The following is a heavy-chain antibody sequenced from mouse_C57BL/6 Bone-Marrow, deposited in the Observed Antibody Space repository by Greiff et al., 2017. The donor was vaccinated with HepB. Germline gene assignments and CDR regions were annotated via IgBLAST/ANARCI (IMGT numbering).Heavy chain of an antibody. V-gene: IGHV1-55*01. J-gene: IGHJ2*01. D-gene: IGHD1-1*01. Sequence: QVQLKQPGAELVKPGASVKMSCKASGYTFTSYWITWVKQRPGQGLEWIGDIYPGSGSTNYNEKFKSKATLTVDTSSSTAYMQLSSLTSEDSAVYYCAGYYYGSSYAFWGQGTTLTVSS. CDR3: AGYYYGSSYAF. CDR2: IYPGSGST. CDR1: GYTFTSYW.